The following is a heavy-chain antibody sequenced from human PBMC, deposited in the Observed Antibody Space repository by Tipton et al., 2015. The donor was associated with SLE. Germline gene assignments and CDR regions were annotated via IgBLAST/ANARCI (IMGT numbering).Heavy chain of an antibody. J-gene: IGHJ6*02. CDR1: GFTFSSYA. CDR2: ISGSGGST. CDR3: AGLYGMDV. D-gene: IGHD3-16*01. Sequence: SLRLSCAASGFTFSSYAMSWVRQAPGKGGEWVSAISGSGGSTYYADSVKGRFTISRDSSKNTLYLQMNSLRAEDTAVYYCAGLYGMDVWGQGTTVTVSS. V-gene: IGHV3-23*01.